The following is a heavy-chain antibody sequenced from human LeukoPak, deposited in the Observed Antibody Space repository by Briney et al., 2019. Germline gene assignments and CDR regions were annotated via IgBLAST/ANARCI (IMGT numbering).Heavy chain of an antibody. V-gene: IGHV4-34*01. CDR1: GGSFSGYY. CDR3: ARTRGRIMITLGGVHFDY. CDR2: INHSGST. J-gene: IGHJ4*02. Sequence: SETLSLTCAVYGGSFSGYYWSWLRQPPGKGLEWIGEINHSGSTNYHPSLKSRVTISVDTSKNQFSLKLSSVTAADTAVYYCARTRGRIMITLGGVHFDYWGQGTLVTVSS. D-gene: IGHD3-16*01.